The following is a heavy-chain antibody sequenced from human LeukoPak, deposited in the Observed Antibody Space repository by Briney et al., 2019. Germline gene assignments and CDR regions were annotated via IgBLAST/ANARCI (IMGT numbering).Heavy chain of an antibody. J-gene: IGHJ4*02. D-gene: IGHD3-10*01. V-gene: IGHV3-74*03. CDR1: GFTLSSYW. Sequence: GGSLRLSCAASGFTLSSYWMHWVRQAPGKGLVWVSRINGDGSSATYADSVKGRFTISRDNAKNTLYLQMNSLRAEDTAVYYCAKGYYGSGSYGWFDYWGQGTLVTVSS. CDR2: INGDGSSA. CDR3: AKGYYGSGSYGWFDY.